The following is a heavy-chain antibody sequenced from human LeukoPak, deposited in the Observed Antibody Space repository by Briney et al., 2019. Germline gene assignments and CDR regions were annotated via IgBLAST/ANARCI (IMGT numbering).Heavy chain of an antibody. J-gene: IGHJ5*02. Sequence: PSETLSLTCTVSGGSISSSSYYWGWIRQPPGKGLEWIGSIYYSGSTYYNPSLKSRVTISVDTSKNQFSLKLSSVTAADTAVYYCAPHYDFWSGPNGGWFDPWGQGTLVTVSS. CDR2: IYYSGST. V-gene: IGHV4-39*01. CDR1: GGSISSSSYY. CDR3: APHYDFWSGPNGGWFDP. D-gene: IGHD3-3*01.